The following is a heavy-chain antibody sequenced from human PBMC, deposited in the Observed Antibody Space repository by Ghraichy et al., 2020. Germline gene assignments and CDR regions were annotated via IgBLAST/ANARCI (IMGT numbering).Heavy chain of an antibody. D-gene: IGHD2-15*01. Sequence: SETLSLTCTVSGGSISSGGYYWSWIRQHPGKGLEWIGYIYYSGSTYYNPSLKSRVTISVDTSKNQFSLKLSSVTAADTAVYYCARVSYDSPFDYWGQGTLVTVSS. CDR2: IYYSGST. J-gene: IGHJ4*02. CDR1: GGSISSGGYY. V-gene: IGHV4-31*03. CDR3: ARVSYDSPFDY.